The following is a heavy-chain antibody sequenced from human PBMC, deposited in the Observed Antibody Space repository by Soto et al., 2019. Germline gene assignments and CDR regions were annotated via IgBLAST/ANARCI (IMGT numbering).Heavy chain of an antibody. D-gene: IGHD1-26*01. CDR2: ISSSGSTI. Sequence: LRLSCAASGFTFSDYYMSWIRQAPGKGLEWVSYISSSGSTIYYADSVKGRFTISRDNAKNSLYLQMNSLRAEDTAVYYCAREAVGAYRPIEEWYNWFDPWGQGTLVTVSS. V-gene: IGHV3-11*01. J-gene: IGHJ5*02. CDR1: GFTFSDYY. CDR3: AREAVGAYRPIEEWYNWFDP.